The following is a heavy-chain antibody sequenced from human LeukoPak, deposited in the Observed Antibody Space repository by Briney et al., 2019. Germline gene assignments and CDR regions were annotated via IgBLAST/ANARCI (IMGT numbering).Heavy chain of an antibody. V-gene: IGHV3-30*18. Sequence: PGGSLRLSCAASGFTFSSYAMTWVRQAPGKGLEWVAVIYYDGSNKYYADSVKGRFTISRDNSKNTLYLQMNSLRAEDTAVYYCAKDEGGYYYDSSGYYGYWGQGTLVTVSS. D-gene: IGHD3-22*01. CDR2: IYYDGSNK. J-gene: IGHJ4*02. CDR1: GFTFSSYA. CDR3: AKDEGGYYYDSSGYYGY.